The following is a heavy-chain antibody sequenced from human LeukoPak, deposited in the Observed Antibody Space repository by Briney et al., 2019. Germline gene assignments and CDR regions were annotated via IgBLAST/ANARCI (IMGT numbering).Heavy chain of an antibody. CDR2: ISYDGSNK. CDR3: ARELYCIGGSCYYYYGMDV. CDR1: GFTFSNFA. V-gene: IGHV3-30-3*01. Sequence: PGGSLRLSCAASGFTFSNFAMHWVRQAPGKGLEWVALISYDGSNKYYADSVKGRFTISRDNSKNTLYLQMNSLRAEDTAVYYCARELYCIGGSCYYYYGMDVWGQGTTVTVSS. J-gene: IGHJ6*02. D-gene: IGHD2-15*01.